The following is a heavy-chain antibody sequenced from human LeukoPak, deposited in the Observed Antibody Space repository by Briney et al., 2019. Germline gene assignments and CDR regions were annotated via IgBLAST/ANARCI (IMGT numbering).Heavy chain of an antibody. CDR1: GFTFSMSW. J-gene: IGHJ4*02. CDR3: AREKASTTGTTDYDY. Sequence: GGSLRLSCAASGFTFSMSWMTWVRQAPGKGLEWVASINGHGSEIHYVDSVKGRFTISRDNANDSLYLQMNSLTAEDTAVYYCAREKASTTGTTDYDYWGQGTLVTVSS. V-gene: IGHV3-7*01. CDR2: INGHGSEI. D-gene: IGHD1-1*01.